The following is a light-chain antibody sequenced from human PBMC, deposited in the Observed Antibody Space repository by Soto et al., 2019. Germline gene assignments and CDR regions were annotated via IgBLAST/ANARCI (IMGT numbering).Light chain of an antibody. CDR1: QSIGRW. J-gene: IGKJ2*01. CDR3: QQYSTYSYT. CDR2: MAS. V-gene: IGKV1-5*03. Sequence: DIPMTQSPSTLSASVGDRVIITCRASQSIGRWLAWYQQKPGKAPRLLIYMASSLENGVPSRFSGSGSGTEFSLTISSLQPDDFATYYCQQYSTYSYTFGQGTKLEIK.